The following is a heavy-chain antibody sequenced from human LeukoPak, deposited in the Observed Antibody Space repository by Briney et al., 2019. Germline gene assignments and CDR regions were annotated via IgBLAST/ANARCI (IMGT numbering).Heavy chain of an antibody. CDR3: ARRRYYYGSGSPLDY. D-gene: IGHD3-10*01. CDR2: INHSGST. Sequence: SETLSLTCAVYGGSFSGYYWSWIRQPPGKGLEWIGEINHSGSTNYNPSLKSRVTISVDTSKNQFSLKLSSVTAADTAVYYCARRRYYYGSGSPLDYWGQGTLVTVSS. J-gene: IGHJ4*02. CDR1: GGSFSGYY. V-gene: IGHV4-34*01.